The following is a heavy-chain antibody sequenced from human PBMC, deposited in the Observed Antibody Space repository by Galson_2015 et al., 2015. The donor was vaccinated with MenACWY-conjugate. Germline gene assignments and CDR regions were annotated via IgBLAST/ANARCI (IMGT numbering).Heavy chain of an antibody. V-gene: IGHV3-15*01. CDR1: AFTFSNAY. CDR2: IKSQTDGGKI. Sequence: SLRLSCAGSAFTFSNAYMSWVRQAPGKGLEWVGRIKSQTDGGKIDYAAPVKGRFTISRDDSKNTLYLRMNSLKIEDTAVYYCTTHNPDSWGGLLFHFYMDVWGKGTTVTVSS. D-gene: IGHD2-21*01. J-gene: IGHJ6*03. CDR3: TTHNPDSWGGLLFHFYMDV.